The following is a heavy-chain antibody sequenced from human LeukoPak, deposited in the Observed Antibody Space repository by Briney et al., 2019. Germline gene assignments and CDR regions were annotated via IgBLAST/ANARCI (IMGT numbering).Heavy chain of an antibody. CDR2: IYYSGST. J-gene: IGHJ4*02. CDR3: ASSGYYYFYFDY. V-gene: IGHV4-39*01. D-gene: IGHD3-22*01. CDR1: GGSISSSSYY. Sequence: SSETLSLTCTVSGGSISSSSYYWGWIRQPPGKGLEWIGSIYYSGSTYYNPSLKSRVTISVDTSKNQFSLKLSSVTAADTAVYYCASSGYYYFYFDYWGQGTLVTVSS.